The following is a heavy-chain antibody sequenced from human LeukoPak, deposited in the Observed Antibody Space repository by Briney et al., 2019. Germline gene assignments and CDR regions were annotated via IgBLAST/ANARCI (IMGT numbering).Heavy chain of an antibody. J-gene: IGHJ6*02. D-gene: IGHD6-19*01. CDR3: ARDKQWLVYGLDV. CDR2: ISQDGNSK. CDR1: GFNFGNHG. V-gene: IGHV3-30*03. Sequence: GRSLRLSCVSYGFNFGNHGMHWVRQAPGKGLYWVGVISQDGNSKYYGDSVKGRFTISRDNSRNTLYLQMNSLRGEDTAVYYCARDKQWLVYGLDVWGQGTTVTVSS.